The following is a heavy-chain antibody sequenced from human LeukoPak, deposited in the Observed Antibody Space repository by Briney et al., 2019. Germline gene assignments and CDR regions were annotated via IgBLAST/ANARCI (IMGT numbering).Heavy chain of an antibody. CDR1: GFTVSTNY. V-gene: IGHV3-53*01. CDR3: ARETYGDYYALAY. CDR2: IYSGGST. Sequence: GGSLRLSCTASGFTVSTNYMGWVPQAPGKGLEWVSVIYSGGSTYYADSVKGRFTISRDNSKNMLYLQMNSLRAEDTAIYYCARETYGDYYALAYWGQGTLVTVSS. D-gene: IGHD4-17*01. J-gene: IGHJ4*02.